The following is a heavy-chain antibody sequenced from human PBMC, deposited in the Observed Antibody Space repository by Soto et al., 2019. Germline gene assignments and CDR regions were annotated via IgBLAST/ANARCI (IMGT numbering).Heavy chain of an antibody. CDR2: ISYDGNNK. CDR3: VEDYVATDTFDI. CDR1: GFTFSSYG. Sequence: GGSLRLSCAASGFTFSSYGMHWVRQAPGKGLEWAAVISYDGNNKYYAESVKGRFTISRDTSKNTLYLQMNSLRPEDTAVYYCVEDYVATDTFDIWGRGPMVTVSS. V-gene: IGHV3-30*18. D-gene: IGHD3-10*02. J-gene: IGHJ3*02.